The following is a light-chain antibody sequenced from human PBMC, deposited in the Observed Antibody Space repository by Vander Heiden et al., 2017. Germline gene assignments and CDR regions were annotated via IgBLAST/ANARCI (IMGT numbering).Light chain of an antibody. Sequence: QSLLTQPPTASGTAGQRVTISWSGSSSNIGSYTVNWYQQLPGTGPKLLIYTNNKRPSGVPDRFSGSKSGTSASLAISGLQSEDEADYHCAAWDDTLNGVVFGGGTKLSVL. CDR3: AAWDDTLNGVV. CDR1: SSNIGSYT. J-gene: IGLJ2*01. CDR2: TNN. V-gene: IGLV1-44*01.